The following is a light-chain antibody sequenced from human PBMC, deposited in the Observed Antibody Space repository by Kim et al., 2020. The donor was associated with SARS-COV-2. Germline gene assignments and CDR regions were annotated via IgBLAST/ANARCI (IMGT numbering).Light chain of an antibody. CDR3: QQYGTSPPYT. J-gene: IGKJ2*01. CDR1: QRVSSSH. V-gene: IGKV3-20*01. Sequence: PGERATLSCMASQRVSSSHLAWYQQVPGQAPRLLIYGASSRATGIPDRFSGSASGTDFTLTISRLEPEDFAVYYCQQYGTSPPYTFGQGTKLEI. CDR2: GAS.